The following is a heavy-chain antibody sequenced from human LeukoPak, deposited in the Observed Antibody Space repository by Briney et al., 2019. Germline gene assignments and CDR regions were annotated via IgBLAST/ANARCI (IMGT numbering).Heavy chain of an antibody. CDR2: IWYDGSNK. CDR3: ARAVGPFDY. Sequence: GGSLRLSWAASGXTFSSYGMHWVRQAPGKGLEWVAVIWYDGSNKYYADSVKGRFTISRDNSKNTLYLQMNSLRAEDTAVYYCARAVGPFDYWGQGTLVTVSS. V-gene: IGHV3-33*08. CDR1: GXTFSSYG. J-gene: IGHJ4*02.